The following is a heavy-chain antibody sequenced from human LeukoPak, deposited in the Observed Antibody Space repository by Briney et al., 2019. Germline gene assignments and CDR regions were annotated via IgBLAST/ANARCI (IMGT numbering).Heavy chain of an antibody. Sequence: PSETLSLTCTVSGGSISSYYWSWIRQPPGKGLEWIGYIYYSGSTNYNPSPKSRVTISVDTSKNQFSLKLSSVTAADTAVYYCARDRGGWYVEYFDYWGQGTLVTVSS. CDR1: GGSISSYY. J-gene: IGHJ4*02. CDR2: IYYSGST. D-gene: IGHD6-19*01. V-gene: IGHV4-59*01. CDR3: ARDRGGWYVEYFDY.